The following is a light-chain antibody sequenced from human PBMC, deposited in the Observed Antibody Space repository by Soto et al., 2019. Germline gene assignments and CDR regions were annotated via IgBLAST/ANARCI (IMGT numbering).Light chain of an antibody. CDR1: QSVSSN. Sequence: EIVMTQSPATLSVSPGERATLSCRASQSVSSNLAWYQQKPGQAPRLLIYGASTRATGIPDRFSGSGSGTDFTLTISRLEPEDFAVYYCQQYGNSPPITFGGGTKV. CDR3: QQYGNSPPIT. V-gene: IGKV3-20*01. J-gene: IGKJ4*01. CDR2: GAS.